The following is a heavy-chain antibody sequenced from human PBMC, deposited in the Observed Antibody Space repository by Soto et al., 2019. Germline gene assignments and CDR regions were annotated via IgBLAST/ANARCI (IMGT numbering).Heavy chain of an antibody. J-gene: IGHJ6*02. D-gene: IGHD3-16*01. CDR2: VSPYNDYT. CDR3: ARGGYYDNSWGKLSHYGLDV. V-gene: IGHV1-18*01. CDR1: GYTFIRYG. Sequence: QVQLVQSAAEVKKSGASVKVSCKASGYTFIRYGITWVRQAPGQRLEWMGWVSPYNDYTIYAEKFQGRVTMTTDTSKRIVNMELRGLKSDDTAVYFCARGGYYDNSWGKLSHYGLDVWGQGTSVTVSS.